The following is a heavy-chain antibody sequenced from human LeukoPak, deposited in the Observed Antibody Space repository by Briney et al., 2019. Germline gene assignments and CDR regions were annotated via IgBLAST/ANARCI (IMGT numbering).Heavy chain of an antibody. V-gene: IGHV4-30-4*08. CDR3: ARRRVVGATSFDY. Sequence: SQTLSLTCTVSGGSISSGDYYWSWIRQPPGKGLEWIGYIYYSGSTYYNPSLKSRVTISVDTSKNQFSLKLSSVTAADTAVYYCARRRVVGATSFDYWGQGTLVTVSS. J-gene: IGHJ4*02. D-gene: IGHD1-26*01. CDR1: GGSISSGDYY. CDR2: IYYSGST.